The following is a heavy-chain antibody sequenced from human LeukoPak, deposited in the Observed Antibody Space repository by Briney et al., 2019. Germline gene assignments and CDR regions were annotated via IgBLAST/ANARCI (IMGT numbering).Heavy chain of an antibody. CDR1: GGTFSSYA. V-gene: IGHV1-69*05. Sequence: PSASVKVSCKASGGTFSSYAISWVRQAPGQGLEWMGGIIPIFGTANYAQKFQGRVTITTDESTSTAYMELSSLRSEDTAVYYCARRGTIHYYFDYWGQGTLVTVSS. CDR3: ARRGTIHYYFDY. J-gene: IGHJ4*02. CDR2: IIPIFGTA. D-gene: IGHD2-2*01.